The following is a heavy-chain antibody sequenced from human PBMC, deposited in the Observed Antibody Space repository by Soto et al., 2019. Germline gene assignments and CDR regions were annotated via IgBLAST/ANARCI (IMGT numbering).Heavy chain of an antibody. CDR2: IRRGGAA. D-gene: IGHD2-21*01. Sequence: EVHLVESGGGLVQPGRPLRLSCTTSGFNFDDYVMTWVRQAPGKGLEFVGAIRRGGAAEYAASVKGIFTVSRDDSKRIAYLQMNSLKSDDTVLFYCTMWRGTSQSNFEYWGQGTLVTVSS. CDR3: TMWRGTSQSNFEY. J-gene: IGHJ4*02. CDR1: GFNFDDYV. V-gene: IGHV3-49*04.